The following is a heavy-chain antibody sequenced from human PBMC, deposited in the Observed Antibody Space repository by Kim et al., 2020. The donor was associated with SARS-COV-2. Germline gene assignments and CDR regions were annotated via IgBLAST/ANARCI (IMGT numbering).Heavy chain of an antibody. D-gene: IGHD3-10*01. CDR3: AKERAMTIWFGVIGYGTDV. Sequence: GGSLRLSCAASGFTFSSYGMHWVRQAPGKGLEWVAFISYDGSNKYYADSVKGRFTISRDNSKNTLYLQMNSLRAEDTAVYYCAKERAMTIWFGVIGYGTDVWGQGTTVTVSS. CDR2: ISYDGSNK. CDR1: GFTFSSYG. V-gene: IGHV3-30*18. J-gene: IGHJ6*02.